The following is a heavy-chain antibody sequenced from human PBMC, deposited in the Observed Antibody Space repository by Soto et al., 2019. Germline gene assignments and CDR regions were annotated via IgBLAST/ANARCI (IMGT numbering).Heavy chain of an antibody. CDR3: AKGNRVGLAGDVDY. V-gene: IGHV3-23*01. CDR1: GFTFSSYA. D-gene: IGHD1-26*01. CDR2: ISASGAST. Sequence: EVQLLESGGGLVQPGGSLRLSCAASGFTFSSYAMTWVRQAPGKGLEWVSTISASGASTYSADSVKGRFTISRDNSKNTLFLQMDSLRAEDTAVYSCAKGNRVGLAGDVDYWGQGTLVTVSS. J-gene: IGHJ4*02.